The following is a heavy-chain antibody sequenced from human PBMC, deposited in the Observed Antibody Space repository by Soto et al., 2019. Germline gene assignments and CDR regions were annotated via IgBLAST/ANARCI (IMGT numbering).Heavy chain of an antibody. CDR3: ARVEGIAVAGTYNY. J-gene: IGHJ4*02. D-gene: IGHD6-19*01. CDR2: IYYSGST. Sequence: SETLSLTCTVSGGSISSGDYYWSWIRQPPGKGLEWIGYIYYSGSTYYNPSIKSRVTISVDTSKNQFSLKLSSVTAADTAVYYCARVEGIAVAGTYNYWGQGTLVTVSS. CDR1: GGSISSGDYY. V-gene: IGHV4-30-4*01.